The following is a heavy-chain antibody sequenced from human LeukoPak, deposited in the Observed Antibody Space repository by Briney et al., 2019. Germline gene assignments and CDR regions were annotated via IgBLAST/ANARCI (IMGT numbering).Heavy chain of an antibody. Sequence: PGGSLRLSCAASGFTFSSYSMNWVRQAPGKGLEWVSSISSSSSYIYYADSVKGRFTISRDNAKNSLYLQMNSLRAEDTAVYYCARVRVRSGSGSYYLNLGMIDYWGQGTLVTVSS. CDR1: GFTFSSYS. V-gene: IGHV3-21*01. CDR2: ISSSSSYI. J-gene: IGHJ4*02. CDR3: ARVRVRSGSGSYYLNLGMIDY. D-gene: IGHD3-10*01.